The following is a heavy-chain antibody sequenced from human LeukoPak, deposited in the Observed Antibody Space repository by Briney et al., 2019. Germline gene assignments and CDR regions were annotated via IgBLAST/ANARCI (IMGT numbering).Heavy chain of an antibody. D-gene: IGHD6-13*01. J-gene: IGHJ4*02. CDR1: GFTFSNYW. Sequence: PGGSLRLSCAASGFTFSNYWMNWARQAPGKGLEWVAVISYDGSNKYYADSVKGRFTISRDNSKNTLYLQMNSLRAEDTAVYYCAKGSSWYGGDYWGQGTLVTVSS. V-gene: IGHV3-30*18. CDR3: AKGSSWYGGDY. CDR2: ISYDGSNK.